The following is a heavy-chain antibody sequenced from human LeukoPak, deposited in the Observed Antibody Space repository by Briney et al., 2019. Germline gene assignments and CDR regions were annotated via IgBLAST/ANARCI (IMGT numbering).Heavy chain of an antibody. D-gene: IGHD3-3*01. CDR3: ARASSNYDFWSGYYSVRFGYFDY. V-gene: IGHV4-39*07. J-gene: IGHJ4*02. CDR2: VCHSGPT. Sequence: SETLSLTCTVSGDSISGCNHYWGWIRQPPGKGLEWIGSVCHSGPTYYNPSLTSRVTMSVDTSQNQFSLKLSSVTAADTAVYYCARASSNYDFWSGYYSVRFGYFDYWGQGTLVTVSS. CDR1: GDSISGCNHY.